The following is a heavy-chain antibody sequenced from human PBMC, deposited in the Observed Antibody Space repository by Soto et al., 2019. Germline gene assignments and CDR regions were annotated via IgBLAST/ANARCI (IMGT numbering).Heavy chain of an antibody. J-gene: IGHJ4*02. D-gene: IGHD3-16*02. Sequence: QVQLVESGGGLVKPGESLRLSCAASGFTFSDFYMSWIRQAPGKGLEWLSYISSSGNTIYYADSVRGRFTISRDNAKNSLYLQMNSLRAEDTAVYYCARDSTDYDYIWGRYQSGFDYWGQGTLVTVSS. V-gene: IGHV3-11*01. CDR1: GFTFSDFY. CDR2: ISSSGNTI. CDR3: ARDSTDYDYIWGRYQSGFDY.